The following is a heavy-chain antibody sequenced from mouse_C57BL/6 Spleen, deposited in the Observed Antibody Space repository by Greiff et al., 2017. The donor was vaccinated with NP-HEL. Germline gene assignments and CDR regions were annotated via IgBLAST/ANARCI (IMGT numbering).Heavy chain of an antibody. CDR2: IDPSDSYT. CDR1: GYTFTSYW. CDR3: ASMGPSNFGAMDY. V-gene: IGHV1-69*01. D-gene: IGHD2-5*01. J-gene: IGHJ4*01. Sequence: QVQLQQPGAELVMPGASVKLSCKASGYTFTSYWMHWVKQRPGQGLEWIGEIDPSDSYTNYNQKFKGKSTLTVDKSSSTAYMQRSSLTSEDSAVYYCASMGPSNFGAMDYWGQGTSVTVSS.